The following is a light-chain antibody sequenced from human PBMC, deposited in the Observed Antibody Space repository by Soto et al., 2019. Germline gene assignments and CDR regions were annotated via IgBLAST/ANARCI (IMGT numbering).Light chain of an antibody. CDR1: QTIDTY. J-gene: IGKJ2*01. Sequence: DIQMTQSPSSLSASVGDRVTITCRASQTIDTYLNWYQHKPGEVPKLLVYAASSLHSGVPSRFAGRGFGTDFTLTITDLQSDDVETYYCQHAYTYPYTFGQGTKLEI. CDR3: QHAYTYPYT. CDR2: AAS. V-gene: IGKV1-39*01.